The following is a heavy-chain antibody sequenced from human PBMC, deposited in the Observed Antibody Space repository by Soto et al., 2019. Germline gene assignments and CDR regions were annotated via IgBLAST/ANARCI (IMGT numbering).Heavy chain of an antibody. J-gene: IGHJ4*02. D-gene: IGHD2-2*01. CDR2: ISTDGRDK. Sequence: QVQLVESGGGVVQPGRSLRLSCAASGFTFSKCAMHWVRQAPGKGLEWVTVISTDGRDKKYTDSVKGRFTISRDNSKNTLYLQMNSLRAEDTAVYYCAKDGSGGPADYYFDYWGQGTLVTVSS. CDR1: GFTFSKCA. V-gene: IGHV3-30*04. CDR3: AKDGSGGPADYYFDY.